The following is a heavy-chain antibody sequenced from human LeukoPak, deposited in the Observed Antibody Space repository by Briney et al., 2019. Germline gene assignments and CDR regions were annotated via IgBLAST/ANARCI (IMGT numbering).Heavy chain of an antibody. CDR3: ARVMGIAVAGGDAFDI. CDR2: ISAYNGNT. D-gene: IGHD6-19*01. Sequence: GASVKVSCKASGYTFTSYAMNWVRQAPGQGLEWMGWISAYNGNTNYAQKLQGRVTMTTDTSTSTAYMELRSLRSDDTAVYYCARVMGIAVAGGDAFDIWGQGTMVTVSS. CDR1: GYTFTSYA. J-gene: IGHJ3*02. V-gene: IGHV1-18*01.